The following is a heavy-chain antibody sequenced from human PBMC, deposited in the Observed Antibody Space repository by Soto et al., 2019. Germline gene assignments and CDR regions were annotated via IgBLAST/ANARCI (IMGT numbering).Heavy chain of an antibody. Sequence: ASVKGSCKASGYTFTNYGISWERQAPGQGLEWMGWISAYNGNTNYAQKLQGRVTMTTDTSTSTAYMELSSLRSDDTAVYYCARDLIITYYYFWSGPALGGWTFDPWGQGTLVTVSS. V-gene: IGHV1-18*01. D-gene: IGHD3-3*01. J-gene: IGHJ5*02. CDR3: ARDLIITYYYFWSGPALGGWTFDP. CDR1: GYTFTNYG. CDR2: ISAYNGNT.